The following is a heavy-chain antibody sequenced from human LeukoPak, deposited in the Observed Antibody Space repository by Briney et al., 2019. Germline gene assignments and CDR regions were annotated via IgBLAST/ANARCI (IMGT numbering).Heavy chain of an antibody. V-gene: IGHV4-34*01. CDR2: INHSGST. Sequence: PSETLSLTCAVYGGSFSGYYWSWIRQPPGKGLEWIGEINHSGSTNYNPSLKSRVTISVDTSKNQFSLKLSSVTAADTAVYYCARGGGGSWMSAFDIWGQGTMVTVSS. D-gene: IGHD2-15*01. CDR1: GGSFSGYY. CDR3: ARGGGGSWMSAFDI. J-gene: IGHJ3*02.